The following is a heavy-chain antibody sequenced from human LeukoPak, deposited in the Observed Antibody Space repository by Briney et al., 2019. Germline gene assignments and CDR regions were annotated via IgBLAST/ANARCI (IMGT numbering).Heavy chain of an antibody. J-gene: IGHJ3*02. Sequence: ASVKVSCKASGYTFTGYYMHWVRQAPGQGLEWMGWINPNSGGTNYAQKFQGRVTMTRDTSISTAYMELSRLGSDDTAVYYCARDNCKGILTGRTSGAFDIWGQGTMVTVSS. CDR1: GYTFTGYY. CDR2: INPNSGGT. V-gene: IGHV1-2*02. D-gene: IGHD3-9*01. CDR3: ARDNCKGILTGRTSGAFDI.